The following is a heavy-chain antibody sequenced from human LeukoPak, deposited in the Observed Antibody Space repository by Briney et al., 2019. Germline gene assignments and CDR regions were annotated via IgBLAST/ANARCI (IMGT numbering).Heavy chain of an antibody. D-gene: IGHD5/OR15-5a*01. J-gene: IGHJ3*02. CDR1: RFIFSRYS. CDR3: AKYTVSTTAAPLGAFDI. CDR2: ISSSSSTI. V-gene: IGHV3-48*01. Sequence: PGGSLRLSCAASRFIFSRYSMNWVRQAPGKGLELISYISSSSSTIYYADSVKGRFTISRDNSKNTLYLQMSSLRVEDTAVYSCAKYTVSTTAAPLGAFDIWGQGTMVTVSS.